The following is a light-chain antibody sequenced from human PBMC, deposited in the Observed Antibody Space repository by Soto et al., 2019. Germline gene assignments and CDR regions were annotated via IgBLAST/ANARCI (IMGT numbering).Light chain of an antibody. Sequence: DIQMTQSLSTLSASLGDRVTITCRAGQSISSWLACYQQKPGKAPKLLIYDASSLESGVPSRFSGSGSGTEFTLTISSLQPDDFATYYCQQYNSYWTFGQGTKVDI. CDR3: QQYNSYWT. J-gene: IGKJ1*01. CDR2: DAS. CDR1: QSISSW. V-gene: IGKV1-5*01.